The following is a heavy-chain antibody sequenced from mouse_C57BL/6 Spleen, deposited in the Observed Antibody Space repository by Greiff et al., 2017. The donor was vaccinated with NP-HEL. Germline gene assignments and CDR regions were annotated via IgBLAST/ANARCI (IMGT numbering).Heavy chain of an antibody. Sequence: VQLQQSGPELVKPGASVKMSCKASGYTFTDYHMHWVKQSHGKSLEWIGYINPNNGGTSYNQKFKGKATLTVNKSSSTAYMELRSLTSEDSAVYYCARGGFPTYYFDYWGQGTTLTVSS. J-gene: IGHJ2*01. CDR1: GYTFTDYH. CDR3: ARGGFPTYYFDY. CDR2: INPNNGGT. V-gene: IGHV1-22*01.